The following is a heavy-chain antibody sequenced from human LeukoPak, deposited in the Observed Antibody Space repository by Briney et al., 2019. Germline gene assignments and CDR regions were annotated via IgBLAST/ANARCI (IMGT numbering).Heavy chain of an antibody. CDR3: AREIRVGATLFDY. D-gene: IGHD1-26*01. CDR1: GFTFDVYC. J-gene: IGHJ4*02. Sequence: GGSLRLSCLASGFTFDVYCMSWVRQAPGKGLEWVSGINWNGGSTGYADSVKGRFTISRDNAKNSLYLQMNSLRAEDTAVYYCAREIRVGATLFDYWGQGTLVTVSS. CDR2: INWNGGST. V-gene: IGHV3-20*04.